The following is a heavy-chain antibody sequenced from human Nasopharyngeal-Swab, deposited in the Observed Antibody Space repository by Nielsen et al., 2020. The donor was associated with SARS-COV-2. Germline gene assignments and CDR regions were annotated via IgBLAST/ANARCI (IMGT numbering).Heavy chain of an antibody. D-gene: IGHD6-13*01. V-gene: IGHV3-23*01. CDR2: ISGSGGST. CDR3: AKDRQYSSSDDYYYYYMDV. J-gene: IGHJ6*03. CDR1: GFTFSSYA. Sequence: GESLKISCAASGFTFSSYAMSWVRQAPGKGLEWVSAISGSGGSTYYADSVKGRFTISRDNSKNTLYLQMNSLRAEDTAVYYCAKDRQYSSSDDYYYYYMDVWGKGTTVTASS.